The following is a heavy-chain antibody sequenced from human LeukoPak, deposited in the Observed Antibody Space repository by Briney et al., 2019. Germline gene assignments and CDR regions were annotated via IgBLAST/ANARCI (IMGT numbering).Heavy chain of an antibody. J-gene: IGHJ3*02. D-gene: IGHD4-17*01. CDR1: GGTFSSYA. CDR2: IIPIFGTA. Sequence: SVKVSCKASGGTFSSYAISWVRQAPGQGLEWMGGIIPIFGTANYAQKFQGRVTITADESTSTAYMELSSLRSEDTAVYYCAREPTTAPYAFDIWGQGTMVTVSS. CDR3: AREPTTAPYAFDI. V-gene: IGHV1-69*13.